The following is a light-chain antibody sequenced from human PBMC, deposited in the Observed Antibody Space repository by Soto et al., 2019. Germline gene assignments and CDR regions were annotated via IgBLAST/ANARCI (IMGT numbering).Light chain of an antibody. CDR3: QVWDSSSDHYV. CDR1: NIGRKS. V-gene: IGLV3-21*02. CDR2: DDT. Sequence: SYELTQPPSVSVAPGQTARITCGGNNIGRKSVHWYQQKLGQAPVLVVYDDTDRPSGIPERFSGSNSGNTAALTISRVEAGDEADYYCQVWDSSSDHYVFGTGTKLTVL. J-gene: IGLJ1*01.